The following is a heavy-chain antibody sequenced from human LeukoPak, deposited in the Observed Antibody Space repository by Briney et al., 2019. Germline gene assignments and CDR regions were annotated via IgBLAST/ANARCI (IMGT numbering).Heavy chain of an antibody. CDR3: ARDPSSLPLGTWVDTTRTDGFFDF. Sequence: GGSLRLSCTTSGFIFSDFGMSWVRHVPGKGLEWVSGIIGSDDTTSYADSVKGRFTISRDNSKNSVYLEMNNLRAEDAAVYYCARDPSSLPLGTWVDTTRTDGFFDFWGQGTLVSV. CDR1: GFIFSDFG. D-gene: IGHD5-24*01. CDR2: IIGSDDTT. V-gene: IGHV3-23*01. J-gene: IGHJ4*02.